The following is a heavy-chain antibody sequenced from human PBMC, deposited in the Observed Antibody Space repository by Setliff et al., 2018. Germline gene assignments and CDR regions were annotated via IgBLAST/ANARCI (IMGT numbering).Heavy chain of an antibody. J-gene: IGHJ6*02. CDR3: AASVGGAPYYYGLDV. V-gene: IGHV1-18*01. CDR2: YSPYNGKT. D-gene: IGHD2-15*01. Sequence: ASVKVSCKASGSTFTDSIVNWVRQAPGQGLEWVGWYSPYNGKTYSAQKFQGRVTLSTDASTTTAYMELRSLTSEDTALYSCAASVGGAPYYYGLDVWGQGTTVTVSS. CDR1: GSTFTDSI.